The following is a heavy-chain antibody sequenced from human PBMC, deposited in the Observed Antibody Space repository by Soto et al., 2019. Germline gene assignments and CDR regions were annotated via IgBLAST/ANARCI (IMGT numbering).Heavy chain of an antibody. CDR1: GFTFSGSA. D-gene: IGHD4-17*01. CDR3: TRRDGDDESYYYYYMDV. Sequence: GGSLRLSCAASGFTFSGSAMHWVRQASGKGLEWVGRIRSKANSYATAYAASVKGRFTISRDDSKNTAYLQMNSLKTEDTAVYYCTRRDGDDESYYYYYMDVWGKGTTVTVSS. V-gene: IGHV3-73*01. CDR2: IRSKANSYAT. J-gene: IGHJ6*03.